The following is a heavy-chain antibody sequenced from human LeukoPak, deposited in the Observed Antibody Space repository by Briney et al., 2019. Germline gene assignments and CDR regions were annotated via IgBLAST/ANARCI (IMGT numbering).Heavy chain of an antibody. Sequence: GGSLRLSCAASGFTFSTYWMSWVRQTPGKGLEWVANIKEDGSEKYYGDSVKGRFTISRDNAKNSLYLQMNSLRAEDTAVYYCARDSSGYQWGQGTLVTVSA. CDR1: GFTFSTYW. J-gene: IGHJ4*02. V-gene: IGHV3-7*01. D-gene: IGHD3-22*01. CDR3: ARDSSGYQ. CDR2: IKEDGSEK.